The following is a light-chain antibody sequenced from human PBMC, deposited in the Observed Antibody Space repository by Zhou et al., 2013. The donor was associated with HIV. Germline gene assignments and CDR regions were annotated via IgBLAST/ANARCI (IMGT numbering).Light chain of an antibody. Sequence: DVVVTQSPLSLPVTLGQSASISCRSVQSLVHSDGNTYLNWFHQRPGQSPRRLIYRVSNRDSGVPDRFSGSGSGTDFTLTINRVAAEDVGIYYCMQGTHWPPTFGQGTKVEIK. CDR1: QSLVHSDGNTY. V-gene: IGKV2-30*02. CDR3: MQGTHWPPT. CDR2: RVS. J-gene: IGKJ1*01.